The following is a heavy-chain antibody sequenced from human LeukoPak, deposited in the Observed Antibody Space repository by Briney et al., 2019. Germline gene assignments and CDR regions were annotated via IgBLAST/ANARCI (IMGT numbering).Heavy chain of an antibody. Sequence: ASVKVSCKASGYTFTGYYMHWVRQAPGQGLEWMGWINPNSGGTNYAQKFQGRVTMTRDTSITTAYMELSRLASDDTAVYYCAAWAAVGRFFDYWGQGTQVTVSS. J-gene: IGHJ4*02. D-gene: IGHD6-13*01. CDR1: GYTFTGYY. V-gene: IGHV1-2*02. CDR2: INPNSGGT. CDR3: AAWAAVGRFFDY.